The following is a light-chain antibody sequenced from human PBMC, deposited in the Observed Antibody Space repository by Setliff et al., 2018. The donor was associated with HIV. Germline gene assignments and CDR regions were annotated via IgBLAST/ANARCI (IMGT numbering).Light chain of an antibody. CDR3: CSYAGSSTYYV. CDR2: EVT. J-gene: IGLJ1*01. CDR1: TSDVGSYDL. Sequence: QSALTQPASVSGSPGQSITTACTGTTSDVGSYDLDSWYQQHPGKAPKLMIYEVTRRPSGVSNRFSGSKSGNTASLTISGLQAEDEADYYCCSYAGSSTYYVFGTGTKVTVL. V-gene: IGLV2-23*02.